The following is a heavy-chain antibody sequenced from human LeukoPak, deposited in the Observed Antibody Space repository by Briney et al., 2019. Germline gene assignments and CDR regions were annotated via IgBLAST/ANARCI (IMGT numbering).Heavy chain of an antibody. CDR2: LGIA. CDR3: ARETYGDYDPPYYYYGMDV. Sequence: LGIANYAQKFQGRVTITADKSTSTAYMELSSLRSEDTAVYYCARETYGDYDPPYYYYGMDVWGQGTTVTVSS. V-gene: IGHV1-69*04. D-gene: IGHD4-17*01. J-gene: IGHJ6*02.